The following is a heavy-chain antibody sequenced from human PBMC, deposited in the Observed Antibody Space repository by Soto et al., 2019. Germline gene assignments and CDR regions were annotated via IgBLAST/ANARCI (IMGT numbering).Heavy chain of an antibody. CDR3: AREPDSSKTTDGIPSGHCWFDP. J-gene: IGHJ5*02. V-gene: IGHV1-2*04. Sequence: ASVKVSCKASGYSFSDHYVHWVRQAPGHGLEWMGWINPNNGATNYIKKFHDWVTMTRDTSISTVYLEMTRLTFDDTAVYYCAREPDSSKTTDGIPSGHCWFDPWGQGTLVTVSS. D-gene: IGHD3-22*01. CDR1: GYSFSDHY. CDR2: INPNNGAT.